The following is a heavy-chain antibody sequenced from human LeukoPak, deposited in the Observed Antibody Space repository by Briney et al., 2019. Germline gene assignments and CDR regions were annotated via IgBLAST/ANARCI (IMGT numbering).Heavy chain of an antibody. Sequence: ASVKVSCKASGYTFTCYGISWVRQAPGQGLEWMGWISAYNGNTNYAQKLQGRVTMTTDTSTSTAYMELRSLRSDDTAVYYCARNDYGDYEFDYWGQGTLVTVSS. CDR1: GYTFTCYG. D-gene: IGHD4-17*01. CDR3: ARNDYGDYEFDY. CDR2: ISAYNGNT. J-gene: IGHJ4*02. V-gene: IGHV1-18*01.